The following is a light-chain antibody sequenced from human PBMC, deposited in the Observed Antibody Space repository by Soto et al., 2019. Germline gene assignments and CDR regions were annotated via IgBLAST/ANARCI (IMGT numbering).Light chain of an antibody. V-gene: IGKV2-28*01. Sequence: DIVMTQSPLSLSVTPGEPASISCRSSQSLLHSNGYNYLDWYMQKPGQSPQLLIYLGSNRASGAPDRFSGSGSGADFTLKISRVEADDVGVYYCMQALQSPLTFGGGTKVDIK. CDR3: MQALQSPLT. CDR1: QSLLHSNGYNY. J-gene: IGKJ4*01. CDR2: LGS.